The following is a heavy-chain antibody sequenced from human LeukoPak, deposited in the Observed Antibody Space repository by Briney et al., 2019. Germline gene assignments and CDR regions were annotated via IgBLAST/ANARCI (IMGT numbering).Heavy chain of an antibody. D-gene: IGHD3-22*01. CDR3: ARRDSSGYYYGLADY. CDR1: GGSISSSSYY. CDR2: IYYSGST. Sequence: SETLSLTCTVSGGSISSSSYYWGWIRQPPGKGLEWIGSIYYSGSTYHNPSLKSRVTISVDTSKNQFSLKLSSVTAADTAVYYCARRDSSGYYYGLADYWGQETLVTVSS. J-gene: IGHJ4*02. V-gene: IGHV4-39*01.